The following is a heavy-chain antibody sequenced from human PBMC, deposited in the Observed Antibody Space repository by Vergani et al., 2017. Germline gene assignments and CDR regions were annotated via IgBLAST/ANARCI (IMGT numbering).Heavy chain of an antibody. Sequence: QLQLQESGPGLVKPSETLSLTCTVSGGSISSSSYYWSWLRQPPGKGLQWIGSIYYSGSTNYNPSLKSRVTISVDTSKNQFSLNLSSVTAADTAVYYCARGDFWSGYYRYFDYWGQGTLVTVSS. CDR1: GGSISSSSYY. CDR3: ARGDFWSGYYRYFDY. D-gene: IGHD3-3*01. J-gene: IGHJ4*02. V-gene: IGHV4-39*07. CDR2: IYYSGST.